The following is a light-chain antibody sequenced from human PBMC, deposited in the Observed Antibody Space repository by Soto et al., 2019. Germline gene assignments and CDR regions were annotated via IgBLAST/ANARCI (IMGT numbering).Light chain of an antibody. CDR1: TRDVGGYDY. J-gene: IGLJ1*01. V-gene: IGLV2-14*01. Sequence: QSVLTHPAPVTCSRGQPSTIYSPGTTRDVGGYDYVSWYQQHPGTAPILIISGVSNRPSGVSSLVSGSKSGNTATLTISGLQAEDDADYYCSSYIGTSTIYGLGTGTKGTVL. CDR3: SSYIGTSTIYG. CDR2: GVS.